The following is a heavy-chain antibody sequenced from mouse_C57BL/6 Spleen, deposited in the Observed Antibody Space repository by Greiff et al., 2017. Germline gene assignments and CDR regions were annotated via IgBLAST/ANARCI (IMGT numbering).Heavy chain of an antibody. V-gene: IGHV1-59*01. CDR2: IDPSDSYT. CDR3: ARYYGSSDYYAMDY. Sequence: QVQLKQPGAELVRPGTSVKLSCKASGYTFTSYWMHWVKQRPGQGLEWIGVIDPSDSYTNYNQKFKGKATLTVDTSSSTAYMQLSSLTSEDSAVYYCARYYGSSDYYAMDYWGQGTSVTVSS. CDR1: GYTFTSYW. D-gene: IGHD1-1*01. J-gene: IGHJ4*01.